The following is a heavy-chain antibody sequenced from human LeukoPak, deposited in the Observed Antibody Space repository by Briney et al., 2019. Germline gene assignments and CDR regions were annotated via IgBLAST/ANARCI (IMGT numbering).Heavy chain of an antibody. Sequence: PGGSLGLSCAASGFTFSSYSMNWVRQAPGKGLEWVSSISSSSSYIYYADSVKGRFTISRDNAKNSLYLQMDSLRAEDTAVYYCARVFNYYDRPDAFDIWGQGTMVTVSS. J-gene: IGHJ3*02. D-gene: IGHD3-22*01. V-gene: IGHV3-21*01. CDR1: GFTFSSYS. CDR3: ARVFNYYDRPDAFDI. CDR2: ISSSSSYI.